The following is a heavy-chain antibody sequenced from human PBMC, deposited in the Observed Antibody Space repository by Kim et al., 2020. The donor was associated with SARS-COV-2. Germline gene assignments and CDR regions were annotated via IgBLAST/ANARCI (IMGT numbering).Heavy chain of an antibody. CDR2: ISAYNGNT. D-gene: IGHD5-12*01. Sequence: ASVKVSCKASGYTFTSYGISWVRQAPGQGLVWMGWISAYNGNTNYAQKLQGRVTMTTDTSTSTAYMELRSLRSDDTAVYYCARGGSGYDQRPYYFDYWGQGTLVTVSS. J-gene: IGHJ4*02. V-gene: IGHV1-18*01. CDR3: ARGGSGYDQRPYYFDY. CDR1: GYTFTSYG.